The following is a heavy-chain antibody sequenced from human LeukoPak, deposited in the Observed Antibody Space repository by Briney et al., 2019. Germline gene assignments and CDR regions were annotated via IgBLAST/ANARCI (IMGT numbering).Heavy chain of an antibody. V-gene: IGHV3-30*04. Sequence: GGSLRLSCAASGFTFSSYAMSWVRQAPGKGLEWVAVISYDGSNKYYADSVKGRFTISRDNSKNTLYLQMNSLRAEDTAVYYCARGGSYYDSSGYDFDYWGQGTLVTVSS. J-gene: IGHJ4*02. CDR3: ARGGSYYDSSGYDFDY. CDR1: GFTFSSYA. CDR2: ISYDGSNK. D-gene: IGHD3-22*01.